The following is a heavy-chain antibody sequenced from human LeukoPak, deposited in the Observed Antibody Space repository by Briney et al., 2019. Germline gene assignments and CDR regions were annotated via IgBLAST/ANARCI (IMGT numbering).Heavy chain of an antibody. Sequence: KPSETLSLTCTVSGGSIRSSSYYWGWIRQPPGKGLEWIGSIYYSGSTYYNPSLKSRVTISVDTSKNQFSLKLSSVTAADTAVYYCARVDPRYWFDPWGQGTLVTVSS. CDR2: IYYSGST. D-gene: IGHD3/OR15-3a*01. V-gene: IGHV4-39*07. CDR1: GGSIRSSSYY. J-gene: IGHJ5*02. CDR3: ARVDPRYWFDP.